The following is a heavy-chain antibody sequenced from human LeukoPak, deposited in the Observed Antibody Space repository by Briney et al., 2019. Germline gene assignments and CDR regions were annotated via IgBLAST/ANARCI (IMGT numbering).Heavy chain of an antibody. V-gene: IGHV1-8*02. CDR3: ARQNWGGWFDP. D-gene: IGHD7-27*01. J-gene: IGHJ5*02. CDR2: MNPNSGNT. Sequence: ASVNVSCKASGYTFTNYAISWVRQATGQGLEWMGWMNPNSGNTGYAQKFQGRVTMTRNTSISTAYMELSSLRSEDTAVHYCARQNWGGWFDPWGQGTLVTVSS. CDR1: GYTFTNYA.